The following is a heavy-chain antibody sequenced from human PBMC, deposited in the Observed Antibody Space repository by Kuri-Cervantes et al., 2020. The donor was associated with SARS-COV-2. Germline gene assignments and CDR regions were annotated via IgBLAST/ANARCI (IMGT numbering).Heavy chain of an antibody. CDR2: ISAYNGNT. CDR3: AGVLWELPGAFDY. V-gene: IGHV1-18*04. D-gene: IGHD1-26*01. Sequence: ASVKVSCKASGYTFTGYYMHWVRQAPGQGLEWMGWISAYNGNTNYAQKLQGRVTMTTDTSTSTAYMELRSLRSDDTAVYYCAGVLWELPGAFDYWGQGTLVTVSS. CDR1: GYTFTGYY. J-gene: IGHJ4*02.